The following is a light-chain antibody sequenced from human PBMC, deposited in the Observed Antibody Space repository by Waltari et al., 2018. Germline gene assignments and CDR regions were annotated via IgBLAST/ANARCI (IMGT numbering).Light chain of an antibody. V-gene: IGKV1-39*01. CDR3: QQSYTSPLN. CDR1: QSISSY. Sequence: DIQMTQSPSSLSASVGDRVTISCRASQSISSYLNWYQQRPGKAPKLLLYAASSLQSGVPSRFSGSGSGTDFTLTIISLQPEDFATYYCQQSYTSPLNFGGGTKVEIK. CDR2: AAS. J-gene: IGKJ4*01.